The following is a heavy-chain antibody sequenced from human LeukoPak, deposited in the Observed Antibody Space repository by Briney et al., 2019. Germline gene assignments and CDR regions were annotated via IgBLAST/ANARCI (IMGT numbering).Heavy chain of an antibody. J-gene: IGHJ4*02. CDR1: GFTFSSYA. CDR3: ARDPTGSRDY. Sequence: PGGSLRLSCAASGFTFSSYAMHWVRQAPGKGLEWVAVISYDGSNKYYADSVKGRFTISRDNSKNTLYLQMNSLRAEVTAVYYCARDPTGSRDYWGQGTLVTVSS. CDR2: ISYDGSNK. V-gene: IGHV3-30*04. D-gene: IGHD1-26*01.